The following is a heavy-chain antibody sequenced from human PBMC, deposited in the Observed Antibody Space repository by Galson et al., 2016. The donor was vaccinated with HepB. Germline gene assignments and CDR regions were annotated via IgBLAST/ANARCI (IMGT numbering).Heavy chain of an antibody. CDR2: IYYSGST. J-gene: IGHJ4*02. Sequence: SETLSLTCTVSGGSISSSSYYWGWIRRPPGKGLEWIGSIYYSGSTYYNPSLKSRVTISVDTSKNQFSLKLSSVTAADTAVYYCARPSTLTTFYYWGQGTLVTVSS. CDR3: ARPSTLTTFYY. CDR1: GGSISSSSYY. D-gene: IGHD4-11*01. V-gene: IGHV4-39*01.